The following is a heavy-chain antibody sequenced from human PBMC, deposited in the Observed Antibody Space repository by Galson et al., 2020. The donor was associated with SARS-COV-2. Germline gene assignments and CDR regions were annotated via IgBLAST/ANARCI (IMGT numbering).Heavy chain of an antibody. D-gene: IGHD2-21*02. CDR3: ARQVTATPKGNWFDP. CDR1: GYSFTDYW. V-gene: IGHV5-51*01. J-gene: IGHJ5*02. Sequence: TGGSLRLSCKGSGYSFTDYWIGWVRQMPGKGLEWMGIIWPGDSDTRYSPSFQGQVTISADKSINTAYLQWNSLKASDTAMYYCARQVTATPKGNWFDPWGQGTLVTVSS. CDR2: IWPGDSDT.